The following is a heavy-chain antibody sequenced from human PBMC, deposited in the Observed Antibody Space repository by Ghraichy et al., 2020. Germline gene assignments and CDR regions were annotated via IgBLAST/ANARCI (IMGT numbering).Heavy chain of an antibody. V-gene: IGHV3-23*01. D-gene: IGHD4-23*01. CDR1: GFTFNSYA. CDR2: ISGSSANI. Sequence: LSLTCAASGFTFNSYAMIWVRQAPGKGLEWGSVISGSSANIYYADSLEGRFIISRDNSKNTVYLQMNSLRAEDMAVYYCAKGQSRATAITPLDYWGQGTLVTVSS. CDR3: AKGQSRATAITPLDY. J-gene: IGHJ4*02.